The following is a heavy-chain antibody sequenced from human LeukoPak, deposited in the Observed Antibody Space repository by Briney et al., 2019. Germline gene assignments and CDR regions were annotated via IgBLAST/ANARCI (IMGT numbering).Heavy chain of an antibody. CDR1: GYTFTSYD. CDR2: MNPNSGNT. D-gene: IGHD3-3*01. Sequence: ASVKVSCRASGYTFTSYDINWVRQATGQGLEWMGWMNPNSGNTGYAQKFQGRVTMTRNTSISTAYMELSSLRSEDTAVYYCARGLSPIWWGGYYPLGYWGQGTLVTVSS. J-gene: IGHJ4*02. CDR3: ARGLSPIWWGGYYPLGY. V-gene: IGHV1-8*01.